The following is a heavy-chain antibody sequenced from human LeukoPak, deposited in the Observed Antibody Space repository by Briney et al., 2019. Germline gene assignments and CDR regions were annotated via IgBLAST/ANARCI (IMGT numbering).Heavy chain of an antibody. D-gene: IGHD1-26*01. J-gene: IGHJ4*02. Sequence: PSETLSLTCTVSGGSIRSYYWSWIRQPPGKGLEWIGYIYYSGSTNYNPSLKSRVTISVETSKNEFSLKLRSVTAADTAVYYCARGVGATGYFDYWGQGTLVTVSS. V-gene: IGHV4-59*01. CDR1: GGSIRSYY. CDR2: IYYSGST. CDR3: ARGVGATGYFDY.